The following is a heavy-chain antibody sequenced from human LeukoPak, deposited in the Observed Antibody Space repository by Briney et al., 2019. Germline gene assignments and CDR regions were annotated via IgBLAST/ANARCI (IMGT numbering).Heavy chain of an antibody. Sequence: PGRSLRLSCVASGFTFRSYAMHWVRQAPGKGLEWVIVISSDGTNKYYADSVKGRFTISRDNSKNTLYLQMGSLRAEDMAVYYCARETFNGYIYAAYFDYWGQGTLVTVSS. D-gene: IGHD5-24*01. V-gene: IGHV3-30*14. CDR3: ARETFNGYIYAAYFDY. CDR2: ISSDGTNK. J-gene: IGHJ4*02. CDR1: GFTFRSYA.